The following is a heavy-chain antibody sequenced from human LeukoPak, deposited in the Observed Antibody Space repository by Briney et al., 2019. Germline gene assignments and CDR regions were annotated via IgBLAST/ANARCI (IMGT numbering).Heavy chain of an antibody. V-gene: IGHV3-15*01. J-gene: IGHJ4*02. CDR2: IKSKTDGGTT. CDR1: GFTFSNAW. Sequence: GGSLRLSCAASGFTFSNAWMSWVRQAPGKGLEWVGRIKSKTDGGTTDYAAPVKGRFTISRDDSKNTLYLQMNGLKTEDTAVYYCTADQYYDFWSGYYGNIKFDYWGQGTLVTVSS. CDR3: TADQYYDFWSGYYGNIKFDY. D-gene: IGHD3-3*01.